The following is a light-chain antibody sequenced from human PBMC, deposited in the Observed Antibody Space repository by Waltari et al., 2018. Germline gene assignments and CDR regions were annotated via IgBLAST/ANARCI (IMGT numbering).Light chain of an antibody. Sequence: QSALTQPRSVSGSPGQSVTISCTGTSSDVGGYNYVSWHQQHPGKAPKLMIYDVNKRASGVPDRFSGSKSGNTASLTISGLQAEDEADYYCCSYAGSYTYVFGTGTEVTVL. CDR3: CSYAGSYTYV. CDR1: SSDVGGYNY. CDR2: DVN. J-gene: IGLJ1*01. V-gene: IGLV2-11*01.